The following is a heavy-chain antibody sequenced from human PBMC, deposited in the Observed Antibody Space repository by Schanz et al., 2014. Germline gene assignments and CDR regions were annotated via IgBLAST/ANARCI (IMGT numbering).Heavy chain of an antibody. D-gene: IGHD3-9*01. CDR2: ISGYNGDT. Sequence: QVQLVQSGAEVKKPGASVKVSCKASGYTFTSYDINWVRQATGQGLEWMGWISGYNGDTNYAPKFQDRVTMTRHTSISTAYMEVSGLRSEDTAVYYCAKVDRTRYYAMDVWGQGTTVTVSS. J-gene: IGHJ6*02. V-gene: IGHV1-8*01. CDR3: AKVDRTRYYAMDV. CDR1: GYTFTSYD.